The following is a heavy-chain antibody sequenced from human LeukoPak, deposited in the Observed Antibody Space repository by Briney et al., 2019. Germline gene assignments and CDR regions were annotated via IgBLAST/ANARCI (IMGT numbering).Heavy chain of an antibody. J-gene: IGHJ4*02. D-gene: IGHD4-17*01. Sequence: GGSLRLSCAASGFTFSSYWMSWVRQAPGKGLEWVANIKQDGSEKYYVDSVKGRFTISRDNAKNSLYLQMNSLRAEDTAIYYCAKGDGDYPLDHWGQGTLVTVSS. V-gene: IGHV3-7*03. CDR1: GFTFSSYW. CDR2: IKQDGSEK. CDR3: AKGDGDYPLDH.